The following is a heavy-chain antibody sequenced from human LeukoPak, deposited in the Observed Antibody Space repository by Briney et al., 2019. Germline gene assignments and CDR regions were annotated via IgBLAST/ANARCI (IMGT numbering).Heavy chain of an antibody. J-gene: IGHJ4*02. V-gene: IGHV4-59*01. D-gene: IGHD3-22*01. CDR1: GGSISSYY. CDR3: ARATYYYDSSGYYYLDY. Sequence: SSETLSLTCTVSGGSISSYYWSWIRQPPGKGLEWIGYIYYSGSTNYNPSLKSRVTISVDTSKNQFSLKLSSVTAADTAVYYCARATYYYDSSGYYYLDYWGQGTLVTVSS. CDR2: IYYSGST.